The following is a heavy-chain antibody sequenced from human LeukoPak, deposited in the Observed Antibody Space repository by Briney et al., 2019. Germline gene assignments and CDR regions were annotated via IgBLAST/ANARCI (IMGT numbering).Heavy chain of an antibody. CDR3: AKDVDDYGGYGGY. V-gene: IGHV3-23*01. CDR1: GFTFGSYA. D-gene: IGHD4-23*01. CDR2: ISGSGGST. Sequence: GGSLRLSCAAAGFTFGSYAMSWVRQAPGKGLEWVSGISGSGGSTQYADSVKGRFTISRDNSKNTLYLQMNSLRAEDTAVYYCAKDVDDYGGYGGYWGQGTLVTVSS. J-gene: IGHJ4*02.